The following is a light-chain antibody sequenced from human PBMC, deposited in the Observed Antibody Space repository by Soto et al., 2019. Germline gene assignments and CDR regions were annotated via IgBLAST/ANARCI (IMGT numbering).Light chain of an antibody. V-gene: IGKV3-15*01. CDR2: GAS. J-gene: IGKJ1*01. Sequence: DIVMTQSPATLSVAPGERVTFSCRASQGVSRKLAWYQHKPGQAPRLLISGASTGATGIPARFSGSGSGTEFTLTISSLQSEDFAIYYCQQYNIWPPWTFGQGTKGDIK. CDR1: QGVSRK. CDR3: QQYNIWPPWT.